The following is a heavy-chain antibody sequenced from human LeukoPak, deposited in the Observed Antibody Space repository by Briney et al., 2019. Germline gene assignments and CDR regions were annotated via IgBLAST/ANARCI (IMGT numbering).Heavy chain of an antibody. V-gene: IGHV3-30-3*01. Sequence: GRSLRLSCGTSGFTFRSYAMHWVRQAPGKGLEWVALISYDGSQKYYGDSVKGRFTISRDNSKDTLYLQMNSLRAEDTAVYYCAREGASITMVRGVIPNPNWFDPWGQGTLVTVSS. CDR1: GFTFRSYA. CDR3: AREGASITMVRGVIPNPNWFDP. CDR2: ISYDGSQK. D-gene: IGHD3-10*01. J-gene: IGHJ5*02.